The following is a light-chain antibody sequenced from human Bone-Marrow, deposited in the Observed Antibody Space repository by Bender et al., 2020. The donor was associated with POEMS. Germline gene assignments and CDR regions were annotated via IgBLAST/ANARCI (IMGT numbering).Light chain of an antibody. CDR1: SIKVGGFVY. Sequence: QSALTQPASVSGSPGQSITISCTGTSIKVGGFVYVSWYQQHPGKVPKLIIYDVSNRPSGVSDRFSGSKSGNTASLIISGLQAEDEADYYCASYTSTYTAYVFGPGTKVTVL. CDR3: ASYTSTYTAYV. J-gene: IGLJ1*01. CDR2: DVS. V-gene: IGLV2-14*01.